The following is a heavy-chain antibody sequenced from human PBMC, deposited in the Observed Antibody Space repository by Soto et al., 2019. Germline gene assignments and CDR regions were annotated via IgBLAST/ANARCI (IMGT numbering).Heavy chain of an antibody. Sequence: PGGSLRLSCAASGFTFGSYGLHWVRQAPGKGLEWGAVISYDGSNKYYAASVKGRFTTSRDNSKNTLYLQMNSMRADDTAVYYCAKDLTGLRSPFDYWGQGTLVTVSS. D-gene: IGHD5-12*01. CDR2: ISYDGSNK. V-gene: IGHV3-30*18. J-gene: IGHJ4*02. CDR3: AKDLTGLRSPFDY. CDR1: GFTFGSYG.